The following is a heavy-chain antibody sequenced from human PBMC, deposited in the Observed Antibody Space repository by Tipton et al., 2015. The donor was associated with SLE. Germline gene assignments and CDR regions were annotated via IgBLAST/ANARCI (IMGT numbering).Heavy chain of an antibody. V-gene: IGHV4-31*03. CDR3: ARDRGAAPDY. CDR1: GGSIRSGGYF. J-gene: IGHJ4*02. D-gene: IGHD6-6*01. CDR2: IQFSGST. Sequence: TLSLTCTVSGGSIRSGGYFWSWIRQHPGKGLEWIGDIQFSGSTYYNPSLKSRVSISVDTSKNEFSLMLNSVTVADTAVYYCARDRGAAPDYWGQGTLVTVSS.